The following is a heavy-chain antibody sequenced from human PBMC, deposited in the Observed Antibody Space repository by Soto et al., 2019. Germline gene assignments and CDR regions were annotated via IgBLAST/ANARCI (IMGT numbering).Heavy chain of an antibody. Sequence: LETLSLTCTVYDGSITSRSFFWGWIRQPPGKGLEWIGSVYYSGTPYYNPALKSRVTISVDTSENQLSLGLDSVTAADTALYYCASLKWEPRGTHYSYGMDVWGQGATVTVSS. CDR3: ASLKWEPRGTHYSYGMDV. V-gene: IGHV4-39*01. J-gene: IGHJ6*02. CDR1: DGSITSRSFF. CDR2: VYYSGTP. D-gene: IGHD1-26*01.